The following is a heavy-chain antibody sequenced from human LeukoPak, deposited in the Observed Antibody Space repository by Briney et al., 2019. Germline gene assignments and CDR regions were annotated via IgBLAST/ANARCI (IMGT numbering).Heavy chain of an antibody. V-gene: IGHV1-46*01. CDR3: ARGHPNLPGPIDYSSSSVPGRGYYYYYGMDV. Sequence: ASVKVSCKASGGTFSSYAISWVRQAPGQGLEWMGIINPSGGSTSYAQEFQGRVTMTRDTSTSTVYMELSSLRSEDTAVYYCARGHPNLPGPIDYSSSSVPGRGYYYYYGMDVWGQGTTVTVSS. CDR1: GGTFSSYA. CDR2: INPSGGST. D-gene: IGHD6-6*01. J-gene: IGHJ6*02.